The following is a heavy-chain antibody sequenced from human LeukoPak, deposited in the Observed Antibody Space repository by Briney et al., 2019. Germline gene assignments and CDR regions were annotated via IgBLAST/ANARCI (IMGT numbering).Heavy chain of an antibody. J-gene: IGHJ4*02. D-gene: IGHD3-16*01. Sequence: SETLSLTCTVSGGSIGSHYWTWIRQTPGKGLEWIGYVYDIGSTKYNPSLKSRVTISIDTSKNQFSLRLSSVTAADTAVYYCARGGVLKSVDYWGQGTLVTVSS. CDR3: ARGGVLKSVDY. V-gene: IGHV4-59*11. CDR2: VYDIGST. CDR1: GGSIGSHY.